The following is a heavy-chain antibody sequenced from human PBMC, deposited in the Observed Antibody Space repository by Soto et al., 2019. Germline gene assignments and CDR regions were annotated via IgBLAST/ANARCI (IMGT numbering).Heavy chain of an antibody. CDR1: GYTFTSDW. CDR3: ARFSSSGLYYFDY. J-gene: IGHJ4*02. Sequence: GESLKISCKGSGYTFTSDWIAWVRQMSGKGLEWMGSIYPGDSDTRYSPSFQGQVTISADKSINTAYLQWSSLKASDTAIYFCARFSSSGLYYFDYWGQGTLVTVSS. D-gene: IGHD6-19*01. CDR2: IYPGDSDT. V-gene: IGHV5-51*01.